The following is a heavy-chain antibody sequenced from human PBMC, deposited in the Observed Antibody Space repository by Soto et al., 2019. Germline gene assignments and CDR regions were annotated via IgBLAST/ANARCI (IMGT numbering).Heavy chain of an antibody. CDR3: ARPLTYRWDYYYYYGMDV. CDR2: ISSSSSYI. Sequence: GGSLRLSCAASGFTFSSYSMNWVRQAPGKGLEWVSSISSSSSYIYYADSVKGRFTISRDNAKNSLYLQMNSLRAEGTAVYYCARPLTYRWDYYYYYGMDVWGQGTTVTVSS. D-gene: IGHD3-16*01. V-gene: IGHV3-21*01. J-gene: IGHJ6*02. CDR1: GFTFSSYS.